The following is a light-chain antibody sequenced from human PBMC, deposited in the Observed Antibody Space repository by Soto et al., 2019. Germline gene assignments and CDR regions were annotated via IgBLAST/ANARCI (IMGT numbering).Light chain of an antibody. CDR1: SSDVGGYNY. V-gene: IGLV2-14*03. CDR3: TSFTSSSTWV. Sequence: QSALTQPASVSGSPGQSITISCTGTSSDVGGYNYVSWFTQHPGKAPKLKIYEVSNRPSGVSNRFSGSKSGYTAYLTISELQAEDEADYYCTSFTSSSTWVFGGGTKL. CDR2: EVS. J-gene: IGLJ3*02.